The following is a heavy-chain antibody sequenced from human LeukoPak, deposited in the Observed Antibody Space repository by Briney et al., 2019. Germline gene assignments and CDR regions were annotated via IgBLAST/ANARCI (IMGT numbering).Heavy chain of an antibody. CDR1: GGSISSSSYY. J-gene: IGHJ4*02. CDR3: ARSIAAAPVPFDY. V-gene: IGHV4-39*07. CDR2: IYYSGST. Sequence: SETLSLTCTVSGGSISSSSYYWGWIRQPPGKGLEWIGSIYYSGSTYYNPSLKGRVTISVDTSKNQFSLKLSSVTAADTAVYYCARSIAAAPVPFDYWGQGTLVTVSS. D-gene: IGHD6-13*01.